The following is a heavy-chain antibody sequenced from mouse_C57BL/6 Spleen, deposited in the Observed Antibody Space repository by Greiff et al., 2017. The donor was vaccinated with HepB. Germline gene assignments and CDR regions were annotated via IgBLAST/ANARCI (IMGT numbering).Heavy chain of an antibody. CDR2: IYPGDGDT. V-gene: IGHV1-82*01. D-gene: IGHD3-2*01. CDR1: GYAFSSSW. Sequence: VKLMESGPELVKPGASVKISCKASGYAFSSSWMNWVKQRPGKGLEWIGRIYPGDGDTNYNGKFKGKATLTADKSSSTAYRQLSSLTSEVSAVYFCASRRQLEFAYWGQGTLVTVSA. J-gene: IGHJ3*01. CDR3: ASRRQLEFAY.